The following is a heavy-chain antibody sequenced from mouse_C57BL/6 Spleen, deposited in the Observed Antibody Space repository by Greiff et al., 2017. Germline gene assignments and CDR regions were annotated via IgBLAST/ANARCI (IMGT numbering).Heavy chain of an antibody. CDR3: ARRDDDDGYWDFDV. D-gene: IGHD2-4*01. V-gene: IGHV1-66*01. J-gene: IGHJ1*03. Sequence: QVQLQQSGPELVKPGASVKISCKASGYSFTSYYIHWVKQRPGQGLEWIGWIYPGSGNTKYNEKFKGKATLTADTSSSTAYMQLSSLTSEDSAVYDCARRDDDDGYWDFDVWGTGTTVTVSS. CDR1: GYSFTSYY. CDR2: IYPGSGNT.